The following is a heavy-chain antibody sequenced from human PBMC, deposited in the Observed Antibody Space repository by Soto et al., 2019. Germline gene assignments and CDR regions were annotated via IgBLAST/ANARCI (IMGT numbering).Heavy chain of an antibody. V-gene: IGHV3-9*01. CDR3: AKDLAVAGLYYFDY. Sequence: EVQLVESGGGLVQPGRSLRLSCAASGFTFDDYAMHWVRQAPGKGLEWVSGISRNSGSIGYADSVKGRFTISRDNAKNSLYLQRNRLSAEDTALYSCAKDLAVAGLYYFDYWGKGTLVTVSS. J-gene: IGHJ4*02. CDR2: ISRNSGSI. CDR1: GFTFDDYA. D-gene: IGHD6-19*01.